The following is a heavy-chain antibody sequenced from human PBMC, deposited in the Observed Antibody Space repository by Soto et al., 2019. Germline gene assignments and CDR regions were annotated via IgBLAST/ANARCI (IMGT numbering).Heavy chain of an antibody. CDR2: TRDKANSYTT. J-gene: IGHJ5*02. Sequence: PGGSLRLSCAASGFTFSDHYMDWVRQAPGKGLEWVGRTRDKANSYTTEYAASVKGRFTISRDDSKNSLYLQMNSLKTEDTAVYYCARGPAPFIAAAGTGYNWFDPWGQGTLVTVSS. V-gene: IGHV3-72*01. D-gene: IGHD6-13*01. CDR3: ARGPAPFIAAAGTGYNWFDP. CDR1: GFTFSDHY.